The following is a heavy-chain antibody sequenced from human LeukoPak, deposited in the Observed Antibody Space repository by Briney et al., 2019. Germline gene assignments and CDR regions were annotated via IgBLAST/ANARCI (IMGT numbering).Heavy chain of an antibody. V-gene: IGHV4-39*07. Sequence: SETLSLTCTVSGGSISSSSYSWGWIRQPPGKGLEWIGSIYYSGSTYYNPSLKSRVTISVDTSKNQFSLKLSSVTAADTAVYYCARETYYYDSSGYYEFDAFDIWGQGTMVTVSS. CDR2: IYYSGST. J-gene: IGHJ3*02. D-gene: IGHD3-22*01. CDR3: ARETYYYDSSGYYEFDAFDI. CDR1: GGSISSSSYS.